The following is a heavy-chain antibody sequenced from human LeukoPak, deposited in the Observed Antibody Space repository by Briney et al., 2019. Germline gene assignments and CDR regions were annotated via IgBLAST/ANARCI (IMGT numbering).Heavy chain of an antibody. J-gene: IGHJ6*02. V-gene: IGHV1-2*02. CDR1: GYTFTGYY. CDR2: INPNSGGT. Sequence: GASVTVSCTASGYTFTGYYMHWVRQAPGQGLEWMGWINPNSGGTNYAQKFQGRVTMTRDTSISTAYMELSRLRSDGAAVYYCARVVEMATPNYGMDVWGQGTTVTVSS. CDR3: ARVVEMATPNYGMDV. D-gene: IGHD5-24*01.